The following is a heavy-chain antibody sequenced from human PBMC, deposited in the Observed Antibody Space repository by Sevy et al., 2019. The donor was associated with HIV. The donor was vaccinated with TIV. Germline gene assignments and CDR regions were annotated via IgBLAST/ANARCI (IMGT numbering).Heavy chain of an antibody. CDR2: TYYSGST. CDR3: ARLSGVEYYYYMDV. CDR1: GGSISSSSYY. D-gene: IGHD3-3*01. V-gene: IGHV4-39*01. Sequence: SETLSLTCTVSGGSISSSSYYWGWIRQPPGKGLEWIGSTYYSGSTYYNPSLKSRVTISVDTSKNQFSLKLSSVTAADTAVYYCARLSGVEYYYYMDVWGKGTTVTVSS. J-gene: IGHJ6*03.